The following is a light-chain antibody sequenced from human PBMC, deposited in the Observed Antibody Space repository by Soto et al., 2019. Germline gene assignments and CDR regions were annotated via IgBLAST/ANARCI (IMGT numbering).Light chain of an antibody. J-gene: IGLJ1*01. V-gene: IGLV1-44*01. Sequence: QSVLTQPPSASGTPGQRVTISCSGSSSNIGSNAVNWYQQLPGTTPKLLIYSNNQRPSSGPARVSGSKTGTSASLASSGLQAEDEADYYCAAWDDSLKGYVFGTGTKLTVL. CDR1: SSNIGSNA. CDR2: SNN. CDR3: AAWDDSLKGYV.